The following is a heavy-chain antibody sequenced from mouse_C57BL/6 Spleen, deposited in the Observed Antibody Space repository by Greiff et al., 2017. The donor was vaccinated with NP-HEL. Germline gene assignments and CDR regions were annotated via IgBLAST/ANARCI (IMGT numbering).Heavy chain of an antibody. J-gene: IGHJ1*03. D-gene: IGHD1-1*01. Sequence: VQLQESGPELVKPGASVKLSCKASGYTFTSYDINWVKQRPGQGLEWIGWIYPRDGSTKYNEKFKGKATLTVDTSSSTAYMELHSLTSEDSAVYFCARRDYGSHWYLDVWGTGTTVTVSS. V-gene: IGHV1-85*01. CDR3: ARRDYGSHWYLDV. CDR1: GYTFTSYD. CDR2: IYPRDGST.